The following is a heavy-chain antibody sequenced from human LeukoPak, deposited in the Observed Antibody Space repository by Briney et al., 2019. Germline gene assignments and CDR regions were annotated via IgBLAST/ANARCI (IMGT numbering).Heavy chain of an antibody. D-gene: IGHD3-22*01. J-gene: IGHJ4*02. V-gene: IGHV1-2*02. Sequence: ASVKVSCKTSGYTFTGYYMHWVRQAPGQGLEWMAWINPNSGGTHYAQKFQGRVTMTRDTSINTAYMELSRLTSDDTAVYYCARGGPDLNYDSSDHYLDYWGQGTVVTVSS. CDR2: INPNSGGT. CDR3: ARGGPDLNYDSSDHYLDY. CDR1: GYTFTGYY.